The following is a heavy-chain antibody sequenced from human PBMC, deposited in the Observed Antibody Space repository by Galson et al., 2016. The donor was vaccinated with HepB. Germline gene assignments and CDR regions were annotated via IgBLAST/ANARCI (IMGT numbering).Heavy chain of an antibody. CDR3: AKEFHSNGYGSVFDY. D-gene: IGHD3-22*01. CDR1: GFTFSNYG. V-gene: IGHV3-30*18. CDR2: TSTNGGLK. Sequence: SLRLSCAASGFTFSNYGMHWVRQAPGKGLDWVAVTSTNGGLKYYADSVKGRFTVSRDNSKNTLYLQMNSLRADDTAVYYCAKEFHSNGYGSVFDYWGQGTLVTVSS. J-gene: IGHJ4*02.